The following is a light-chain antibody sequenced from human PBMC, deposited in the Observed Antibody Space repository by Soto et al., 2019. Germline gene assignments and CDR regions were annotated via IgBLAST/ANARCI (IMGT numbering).Light chain of an antibody. Sequence: EIVLTQSPATLSLSPGERATLSCRASQSVSSYLAWYQQKPGQAPRLLIYDAYNRATGIPARFSGSGSGTDFTLTISSLEPEDFAVYYCQQRSNLWTFGQGTKVEIK. CDR1: QSVSSY. CDR3: QQRSNLWT. J-gene: IGKJ1*01. V-gene: IGKV3-11*01. CDR2: DAY.